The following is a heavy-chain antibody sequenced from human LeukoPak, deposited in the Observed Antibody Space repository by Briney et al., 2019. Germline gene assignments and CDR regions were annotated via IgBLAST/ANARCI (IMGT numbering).Heavy chain of an antibody. CDR1: GFTFSNYA. CDR3: ARAFENITVVTFYFDY. D-gene: IGHD6-19*01. Sequence: GGSLRLSCAASGFTFSNYAIHWVRQAPGKGLEWVAVISNDGSVEYHADSVEGRVTISRDNSKNTVSLQMSSLRAEDTAIYYCARAFENITVVTFYFDYWGQGALVTVSS. J-gene: IGHJ4*02. V-gene: IGHV3-30*04. CDR2: ISNDGSVE.